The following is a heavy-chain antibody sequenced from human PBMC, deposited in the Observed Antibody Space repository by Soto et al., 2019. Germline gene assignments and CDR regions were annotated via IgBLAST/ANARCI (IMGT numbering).Heavy chain of an antibody. Sequence: GGSLRLSCAASGFTFSSCWMHWVRQAPGEGLMWVSRINPDGSTTSYADSVKGRFTISRDNAKNTLYLQMNSLRVEDTAVYYCARVPTTVTTPGMDVWGQGTTVTVSS. V-gene: IGHV3-74*01. J-gene: IGHJ6*02. D-gene: IGHD4-4*01. CDR2: INPDGSTT. CDR3: ARVPTTVTTPGMDV. CDR1: GFTFSSCW.